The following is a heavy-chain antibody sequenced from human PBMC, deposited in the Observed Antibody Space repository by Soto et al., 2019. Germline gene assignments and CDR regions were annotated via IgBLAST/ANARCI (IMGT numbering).Heavy chain of an antibody. Sequence: GGSLRLSCAASGFTFSSYWMSWVRQAPGKGLEWVANIKQDGSEKYYVDSVKGRFTISRDNAKNSLYRQMNSLRAEDTAVYYCARKDYVWGSYRNYIDYWGQGTLATVSS. CDR1: GFTFSSYW. CDR3: ARKDYVWGSYRNYIDY. J-gene: IGHJ4*02. D-gene: IGHD3-16*02. V-gene: IGHV3-7*01. CDR2: IKQDGSEK.